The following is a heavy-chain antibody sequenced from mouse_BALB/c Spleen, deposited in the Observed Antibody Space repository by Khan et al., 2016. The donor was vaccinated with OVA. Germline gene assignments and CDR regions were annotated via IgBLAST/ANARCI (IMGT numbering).Heavy chain of an antibody. CDR1: GFSLTNYG. Sequence: VELVESGPGLAAPSQSLSITCTISGFSLTNYGVHWVRQPPGQGLEWLVVIWSDGSTNYNSVLKSRLTITKDNSQSQVFLKMNSLQTDDTAIYFCARQPYYHYNIMDYWGQGTSVTVSS. J-gene: IGHJ4*01. D-gene: IGHD2-10*01. CDR2: IWSDGST. V-gene: IGHV2-6-1*01. CDR3: ARQPYYHYNIMDY.